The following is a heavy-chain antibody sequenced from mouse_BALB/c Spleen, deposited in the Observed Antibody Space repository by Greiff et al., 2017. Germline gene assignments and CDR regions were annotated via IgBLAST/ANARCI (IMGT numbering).Heavy chain of an antibody. J-gene: IGHJ1*01. V-gene: IGHV1-14*01. CDR2: INPYNDGT. CDR1: GYTFTSYV. Sequence: EVKLMESGPELVKPGASVKMSCKASGYTFTSYVMHWVKQKPGQGLEWIGYINPYNDGTKYNEKFKGKATLTSDKSSSTAYMELSSLTSEDSAVYYCARWGNYRYESPCFDVWGAGTTVTVSS. D-gene: IGHD2-14*01. CDR3: ARWGNYRYESPCFDV.